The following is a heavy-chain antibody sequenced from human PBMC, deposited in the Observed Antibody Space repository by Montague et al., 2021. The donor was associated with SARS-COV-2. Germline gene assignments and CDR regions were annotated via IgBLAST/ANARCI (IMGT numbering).Heavy chain of an antibody. V-gene: IGHV4-4*02. CDR2: IYHTGNT. CDR3: ASPKEGSGYYRPFDY. CDR1: GASVTSTNW. D-gene: IGHD3-22*01. J-gene: IGHJ4*02. Sequence: SETLSLTCGVSGASVTSTNWWSWVRQPTGKGLEWIGEIYHTGNTNYSPSLKSRVYISLDKSKNQLSLRLNSVTAADTAEYYCASPKEGSGYYRPFDYWGQGILVTVSS.